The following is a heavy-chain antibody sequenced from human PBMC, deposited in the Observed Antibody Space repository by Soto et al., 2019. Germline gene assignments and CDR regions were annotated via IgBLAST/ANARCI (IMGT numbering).Heavy chain of an antibody. CDR1: GFTYSTYT. V-gene: IGHV3-7*01. D-gene: IGHD3-3*01. Sequence: GGSLRLSCAASGFTYSTYTMHWVRQAPGKGLEWVGNIRHDGSEKYYVDSVKGRFTISRDNAKNSLFLQMNSLRADDTAVYYCARTSLGPDYWGQGTLVTVSS. CDR3: ARTSLGPDY. J-gene: IGHJ4*02. CDR2: IRHDGSEK.